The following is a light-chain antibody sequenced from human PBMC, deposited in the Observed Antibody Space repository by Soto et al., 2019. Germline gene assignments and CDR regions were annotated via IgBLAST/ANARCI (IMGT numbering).Light chain of an antibody. CDR1: SSDVGAYNY. CDR3: CSYAGSAYV. V-gene: IGLV2-11*01. CDR2: DVS. J-gene: IGLJ1*01. Sequence: QSVLTQPRSVSGSPGQSVTFSCTGTSSDVGAYNYVSWYQQHPGKAPKLMIYDVSNRPSGVPDRFSGSKSGNTASLIISGLQAEDEADYYCCSYAGSAYVFGTGTKVTVL.